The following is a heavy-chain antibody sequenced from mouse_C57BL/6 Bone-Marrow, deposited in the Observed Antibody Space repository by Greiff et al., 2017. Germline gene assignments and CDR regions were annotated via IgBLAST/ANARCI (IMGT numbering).Heavy chain of an antibody. CDR2: ISSGSSTI. CDR1: GFTFSDYG. Sequence: DVKLQESGGGLVKPGGSLKLSCAASGFTFSDYGMHWVRQAPEKGLEWVAYISSGSSTIYYADTVKGRFTISRDNAKNTLFLQMTSLRSEDTAMYYCASTPWFAYWCQGTLVTVSA. V-gene: IGHV5-17*01. CDR3: ASTPWFAY. J-gene: IGHJ3*01.